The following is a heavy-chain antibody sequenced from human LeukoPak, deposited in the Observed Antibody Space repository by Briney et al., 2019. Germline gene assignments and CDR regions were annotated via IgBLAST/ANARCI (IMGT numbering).Heavy chain of an antibody. CDR1: VYTFTASY. CDR2: INPNSGGT. J-gene: IGHJ4*02. V-gene: IGHV1-2*02. Sequence: GASLKVSSTASVYTFTASYMHWVRQAPGQRLEWRGWINPNSGGTNYAQKFQGRVTMTRDTSISTAYMELSRLRSDDTAVYYCARVKVFGVVTPDYWGQGTLVTVSS. CDR3: ARVKVFGVVTPDY. D-gene: IGHD3-3*01.